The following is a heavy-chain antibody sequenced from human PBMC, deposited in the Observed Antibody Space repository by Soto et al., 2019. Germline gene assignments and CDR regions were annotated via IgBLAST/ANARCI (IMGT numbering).Heavy chain of an antibody. CDR1: GGTFSTSS. J-gene: IGHJ3*02. D-gene: IGHD3-16*01. CDR2: IIPIFTRT. CDR3: ARDRVAGIWGDAFDI. Sequence: GASVKVSCKASGGTFSTSSFVWVRQGPGQGLEWMGGIIPIFTRTNFAQKFQGRVTFGADESTRTTYMDLRSLTSDDTAVYYCARDRVAGIWGDAFDIWGQGTMVTVSS. V-gene: IGHV1-69*13.